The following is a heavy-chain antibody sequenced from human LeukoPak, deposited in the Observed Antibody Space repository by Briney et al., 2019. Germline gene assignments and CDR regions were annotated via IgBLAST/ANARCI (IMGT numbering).Heavy chain of an antibody. D-gene: IGHD6-19*01. CDR2: ISYSGRT. V-gene: IGHV4-39*01. Sequence: SETLSLTCTVSGASISSSSYNWGWVRQPPGKGLEWIGSISYSGRTHYNPSLKSRVTMSIDTSKNQFSLKLSSVTAADTAVYYCVRAVAGGVGHYFDYWGQGTVVTVSS. CDR3: VRAVAGGVGHYFDY. CDR1: GASISSSSYN. J-gene: IGHJ4*02.